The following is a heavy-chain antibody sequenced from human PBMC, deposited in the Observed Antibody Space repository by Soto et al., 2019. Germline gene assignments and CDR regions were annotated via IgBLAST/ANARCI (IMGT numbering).Heavy chain of an antibody. Sequence: QVQLVQSGAEVKKPGSSVKVSCKASGGTFSSYAISWVRQAPGQGLEWMGGIIPIFGTANYAQKFQGRVTITADESTSTAYRELSSLRSEDTAVYYCARDSDLIGTTPFDYWGQGTLVTVSS. CDR2: IIPIFGTA. J-gene: IGHJ4*02. CDR3: ARDSDLIGTTPFDY. V-gene: IGHV1-69*01. D-gene: IGHD1-1*01. CDR1: GGTFSSYA.